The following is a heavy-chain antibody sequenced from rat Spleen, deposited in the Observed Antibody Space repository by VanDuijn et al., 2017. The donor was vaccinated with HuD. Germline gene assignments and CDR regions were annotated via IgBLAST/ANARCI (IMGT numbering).Heavy chain of an antibody. CDR2: ISPSGGST. J-gene: IGHJ2*01. Sequence: EVQLVESGGGLVQPGRSLKLSCAASGFTFSSFPMAWVRQAPKKGLEWVASISPSGGSTYYRDSVKGRFTISRVNAKSTLYLQMDSLRSEDTATYYCATGSSNFDYWGQGVMVTVSS. V-gene: IGHV5-46*01. D-gene: IGHD5-1*01. CDR1: GFTFSSFP. CDR3: ATGSSNFDY.